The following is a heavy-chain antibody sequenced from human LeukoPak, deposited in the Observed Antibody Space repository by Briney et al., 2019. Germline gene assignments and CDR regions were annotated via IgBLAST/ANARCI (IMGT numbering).Heavy chain of an antibody. D-gene: IGHD4-17*01. CDR2: LYTDDRP. Sequence: GGSLRLSCAASGVTVSSNYMTWVRQAPGKGLEWVSLLYTDDRPFYADSVKGRFTISRDNAKNSLYLQMSSLRAEDTAVYYCARRGGYGDSYWYFDLWGRGTLVTVSS. CDR1: GVTVSSNY. CDR3: ARRGGYGDSYWYFDL. V-gene: IGHV3-53*01. J-gene: IGHJ2*01.